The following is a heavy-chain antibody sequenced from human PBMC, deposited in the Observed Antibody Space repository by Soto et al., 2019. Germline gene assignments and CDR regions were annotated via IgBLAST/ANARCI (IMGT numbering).Heavy chain of an antibody. CDR2: NYYSGST. J-gene: IGHJ6*02. V-gene: IGHV4-31*03. D-gene: IGHD2-21*02. Sequence: PSETLSLTCTVSGGSISSGGYYWSWNRQHQVKGLEWIGYNYYSGSTYYTPSLKSRVTISVDTSKNQLSLKLSSVTAADTAVYHCARYKVVTAPRYYYGMDVWGQGTTATVSS. CDR3: ARYKVVTAPRYYYGMDV. CDR1: GGSISSGGYY.